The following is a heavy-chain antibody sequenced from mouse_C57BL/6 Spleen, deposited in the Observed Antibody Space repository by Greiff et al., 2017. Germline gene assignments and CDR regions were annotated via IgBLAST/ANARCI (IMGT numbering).Heavy chain of an antibody. Sequence: EVQLVESGPGLVKPSQSLSLTCSVTGYSITSGYYWNWIRQFPGNKLEWMGYISYDGSNNYNPSLKNRISITRDTSKNQFFLKLNSVTAEDTATYYCARDHYDYDVGAMDYWGQGTSVTVSS. D-gene: IGHD2-4*01. J-gene: IGHJ4*01. V-gene: IGHV3-6*01. CDR2: ISYDGSN. CDR1: GYSITSGYY. CDR3: ARDHYDYDVGAMDY.